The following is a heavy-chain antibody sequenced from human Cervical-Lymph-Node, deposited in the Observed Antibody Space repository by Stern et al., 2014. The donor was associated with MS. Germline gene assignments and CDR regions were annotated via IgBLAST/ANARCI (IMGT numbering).Heavy chain of an antibody. J-gene: IGHJ4*02. CDR3: ARAGRTGALFDY. CDR2: IYYSGST. V-gene: IGHV4-59*01. Sequence: QVQLQESGPGLVKPSETLSLTCTVSGGSISSYYWSWNRQPPGKGLEWIGYIYYSGSTNYNPSLKSRVTISVDTSKNQFSLKLSSVTAADTAVYYCARAGRTGALFDYWGQGTLVTVSS. D-gene: IGHD1-14*01. CDR1: GGSISSYY.